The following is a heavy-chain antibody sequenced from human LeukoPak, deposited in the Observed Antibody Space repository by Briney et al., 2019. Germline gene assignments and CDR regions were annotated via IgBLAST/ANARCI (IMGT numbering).Heavy chain of an antibody. CDR3: AREGAYCSGGSCYGVVNWFDP. J-gene: IGHJ5*02. V-gene: IGHV1-69*05. CDR1: GGTFSSYA. D-gene: IGHD2-15*01. CDR2: IIPIFGTA. Sequence: SVKVPCKASGGTFSSYAISWVRQAPGQGLEWMGGIIPIFGTANYAQKFQGRVTITTDESTSTAYMELSSLRSEDTAVYYCAREGAYCSGGSCYGVVNWFDPWGQGTLVTVSS.